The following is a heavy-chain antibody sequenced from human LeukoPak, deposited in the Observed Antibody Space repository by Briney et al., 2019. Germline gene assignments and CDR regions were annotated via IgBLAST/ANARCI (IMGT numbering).Heavy chain of an antibody. D-gene: IGHD3-3*01. Sequence: GGSLRLSCAASGFTFSSYGMHWVRQAPGKGLEWVAVISYDGGNKYYADSVKGRFTISRVNSKNTLYLQMNSLRAEDTAVYYCAKERLGIFGALGYWGQGTLVTVSS. V-gene: IGHV3-30*18. J-gene: IGHJ4*02. CDR1: GFTFSSYG. CDR3: AKERLGIFGALGY. CDR2: ISYDGGNK.